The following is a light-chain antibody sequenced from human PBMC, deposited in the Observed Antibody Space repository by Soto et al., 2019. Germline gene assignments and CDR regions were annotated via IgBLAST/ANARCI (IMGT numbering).Light chain of an antibody. CDR2: DAS. CDR3: QQYNNWPRT. J-gene: IGKJ1*01. CDR1: QTVRDN. V-gene: IGKV3-15*01. Sequence: EVFMTQSPSTLSVSPVEIATLSCRASQTVRDNLGWYQQKPGQAPRLLIYDASTRATGIPARFSGSGSGTDFTLTISGLQSEDFAVYYCQQYNNWPRTFGQGTKVDIK.